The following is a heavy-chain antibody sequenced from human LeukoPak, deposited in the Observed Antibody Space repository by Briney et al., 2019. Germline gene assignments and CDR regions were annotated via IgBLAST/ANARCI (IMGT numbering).Heavy chain of an antibody. CDR2: INPTSGAT. D-gene: IGHD1/OR15-1a*01. CDR1: GYTFTHYY. CDR3: AREFRTTTWSFDAFDL. Sequence: GASVKVSCKASGYTFTHYYMHWVRQAPGQGLDWVGWINPTSGATNYAQKFQGRVTMTRDTSNNTSYMELSRLRSDDTAVYYCAREFRTTTWSFDAFDLWGQGTMVTVSS. V-gene: IGHV1-2*02. J-gene: IGHJ3*01.